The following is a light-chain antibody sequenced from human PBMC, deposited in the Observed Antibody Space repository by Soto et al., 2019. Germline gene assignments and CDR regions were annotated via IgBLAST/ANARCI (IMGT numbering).Light chain of an antibody. CDR2: EVS. J-gene: IGLJ1*01. V-gene: IGLV2-14*01. CDR1: SSDVGGYNY. Sequence: QSALTQPASVSGSPGQSITISCTGTSSDVGGYNYVSWYQQHPGKAPQLMIYEVSNRPSGVSNRFSGSKSGNTASLTISGLQAEDEADYYCSSYTSGSTVGDVFGTVTKVTVL. CDR3: SSYTSGSTVGDV.